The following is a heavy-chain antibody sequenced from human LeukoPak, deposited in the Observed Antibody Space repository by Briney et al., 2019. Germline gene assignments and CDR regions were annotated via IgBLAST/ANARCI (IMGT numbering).Heavy chain of an antibody. V-gene: IGHV4-39*02. CDR2: ISSIGSP. CDR3: ARRTSNPVGAIDY. D-gene: IGHD3-3*01. CDR1: GVSISSSDYY. J-gene: IGHJ4*02. Sequence: SETLSLTCTVSGVSISSSDYYWSWIRQPPGKGLEWIGAISSIGSPYYNPSLKSRVTISVDSSKNHFSLKLTSVTAADTAVYYCARRTSNPVGAIDYWGQGDLVTVSS.